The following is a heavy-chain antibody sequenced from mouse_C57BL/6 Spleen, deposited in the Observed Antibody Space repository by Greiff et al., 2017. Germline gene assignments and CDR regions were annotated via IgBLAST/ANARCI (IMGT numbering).Heavy chain of an antibody. CDR2: IWSGGST. CDR3: ARAGSSSYWYFDV. V-gene: IGHV2-2*01. CDR1: GFSLTSYG. Sequence: VHLVESGPGLVQPSQSLSITCTVSGFSLTSYGVHWVRQSPGKGLEWLGVIWSGGSTDYNAAFISRLSISKDNSKSQVFFKMNSLQADDTAIYYCARAGSSSYWYFDVWGTGTTVTVSS. J-gene: IGHJ1*03. D-gene: IGHD1-1*01.